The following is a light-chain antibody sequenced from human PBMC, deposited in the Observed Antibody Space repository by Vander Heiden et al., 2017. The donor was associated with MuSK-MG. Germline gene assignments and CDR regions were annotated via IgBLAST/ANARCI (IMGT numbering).Light chain of an antibody. V-gene: IGKV4-1*01. Sequence: STRESGVPDRFSGSGSGTDFTLTISSRQAEDVAVYYCQQNDSIPPGAFGQGTKVEIK. J-gene: IGKJ2*01. CDR2: S. CDR3: QQNDSIPPGA.